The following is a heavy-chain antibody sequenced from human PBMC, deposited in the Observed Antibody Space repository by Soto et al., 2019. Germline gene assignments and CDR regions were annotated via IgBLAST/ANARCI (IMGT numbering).Heavy chain of an antibody. Sequence: QVQLQESGPGLVKPSETLSLTCTVSGGSITTYYWSWIRQSPGRGLEWIGYIHHSGATNYNPSLKSRVTMSVAPSKNQFSLTLSSVTAADTAVYFCAREKGPDGYDNTPGGMDFWGPGTLITVSS. CDR3: AREKGPDGYDNTPGGMDF. J-gene: IGHJ4*02. CDR2: IHHSGAT. V-gene: IGHV4-59*01. D-gene: IGHD2-15*01. CDR1: GGSITTYY.